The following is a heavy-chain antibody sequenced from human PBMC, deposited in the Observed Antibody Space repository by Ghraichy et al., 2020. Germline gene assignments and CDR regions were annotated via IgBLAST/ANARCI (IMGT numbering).Heavy chain of an antibody. CDR2: INHSGST. CDR3: ARGQSGSYFRAYYFDF. J-gene: IGHJ4*02. V-gene: IGHV4-34*01. Sequence: GSLRLSCAVYGGSFSGYYWSWIRQPPGKGLEWIGEINHSGSTNYNPSLKSRVTISVDTSRNQFSLNLSSLTAADTAVYYCARGQSGSYFRAYYFDFWAQGALVTVSS. CDR1: GGSFSGYY. D-gene: IGHD1-26*01.